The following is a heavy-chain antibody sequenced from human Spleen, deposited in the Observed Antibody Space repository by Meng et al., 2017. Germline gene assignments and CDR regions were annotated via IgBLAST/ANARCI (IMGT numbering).Heavy chain of an antibody. CDR2: IGTAGDT. D-gene: IGHD4/OR15-4a*01. V-gene: IGHV3-13*01. CDR1: GFTFSSYD. CDR3: AREVGAGYFDY. Sequence: GESLKISCAASGFTFSSYDMHWVRQATGKGLEWVSAIGTAGDTYYPGSVKGRFTISRENAKNSLYLQMNSLGAGDTAVYYCAREVGAGYFDYWGQGTLVTVSS. J-gene: IGHJ4*02.